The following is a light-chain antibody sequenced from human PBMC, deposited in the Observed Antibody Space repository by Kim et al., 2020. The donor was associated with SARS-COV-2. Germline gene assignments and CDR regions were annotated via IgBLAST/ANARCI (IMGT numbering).Light chain of an antibody. CDR3: QQSYSTPYT. CDR1: QSISTY. Sequence: DIQMTQSPSSLSASVGDRVTITCRASQSISTYLNWYQQKPGKAPNLLIYAASGLQGGVPSRFSGSGSGTDFTLTISSLQPEDFATYYCQQSYSTPYTFGQGTKLEI. V-gene: IGKV1-39*01. CDR2: AAS. J-gene: IGKJ2*01.